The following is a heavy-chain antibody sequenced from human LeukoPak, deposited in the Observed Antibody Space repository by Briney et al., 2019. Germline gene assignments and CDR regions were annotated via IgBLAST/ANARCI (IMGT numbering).Heavy chain of an antibody. CDR2: IGGGGTFT. CDR1: GFTFNTYT. D-gene: IGHD3-16*01. Sequence: GGSLRLSCAASGFTFNTYTMNWVRQAPGKGLEWVSSIGGGGTFTFYADSLRGRFTISRDDAKNSLYLELNSLRADDTAVYYCVRVYGESRDHWGQGTLVTVSS. V-gene: IGHV3-21*01. J-gene: IGHJ4*02. CDR3: VRVYGESRDH.